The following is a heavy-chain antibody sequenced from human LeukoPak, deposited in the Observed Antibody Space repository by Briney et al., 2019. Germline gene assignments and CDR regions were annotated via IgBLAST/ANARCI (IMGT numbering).Heavy chain of an antibody. J-gene: IGHJ4*02. D-gene: IGHD2-15*01. CDR3: ARARYCSGGSCALDY. V-gene: IGHV3-30*04. Sequence: PGGSLRLSCAASGFTFSSYAMHWVRQAPGKGLVCVAVISYDGSNKYYADSVKGRFTISRDNAKNSLYLQMNSLRAEDTAVYYCARARYCSGGSCALDYWGQGTLVTVSS. CDR2: ISYDGSNK. CDR1: GFTFSSYA.